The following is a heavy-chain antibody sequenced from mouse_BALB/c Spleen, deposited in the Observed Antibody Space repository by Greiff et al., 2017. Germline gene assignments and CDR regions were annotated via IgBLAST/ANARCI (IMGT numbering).Heavy chain of an antibody. CDR3: ARWDYYGSGFAY. Sequence: VQLKQSGPELVKPGASVKVSCKASGYAFTSYNMYWVKQSHGKSLEWIGYIDPYNGGTSYNQKFKGKATLTVDKSSSTAYMHLNSLTSEASAVYYCARWDYYGSGFAYWGQGTLVTVSA. J-gene: IGHJ3*01. CDR1: GYAFTSYN. V-gene: IGHV1S135*01. CDR2: IDPYNGGT. D-gene: IGHD1-1*01.